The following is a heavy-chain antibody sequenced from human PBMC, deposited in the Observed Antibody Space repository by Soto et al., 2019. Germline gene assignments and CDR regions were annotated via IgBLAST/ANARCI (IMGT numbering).Heavy chain of an antibody. V-gene: IGHV1-69*13. Sequence: SVKVSGKASGDTFNSCAISWVRRAPGQGLEWMGGIIPIFHTANYAQKFQARVTMTADESARTAYMELSGLRSEDTAVYYCARVGYSNTTSCLFYYYHHGMYAWG. CDR1: GDTFNSCA. D-gene: IGHD2-2*01. CDR3: ARVGYSNTTSCLFYYYHHGMYA. CDR2: IIPIFHTA. J-gene: IGHJ6*02.